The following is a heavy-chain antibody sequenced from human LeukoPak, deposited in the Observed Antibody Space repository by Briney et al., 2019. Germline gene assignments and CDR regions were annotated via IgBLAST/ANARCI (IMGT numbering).Heavy chain of an antibody. D-gene: IGHD6-13*01. CDR3: ARHPQGEEQQADY. CDR2: IYPGDSDT. J-gene: IGHJ4*02. V-gene: IGHV5-51*01. CDR1: GYSFTSYW. Sequence: GASLQISCKGSGYSFTSYWIGWVRQLPGKGLEWMGIIYPGDSDTRYSPSFQGQVTISADKSISTAYLQWSSLKASDTAMYYCARHPQGEEQQADYWGQGTLVTVSS.